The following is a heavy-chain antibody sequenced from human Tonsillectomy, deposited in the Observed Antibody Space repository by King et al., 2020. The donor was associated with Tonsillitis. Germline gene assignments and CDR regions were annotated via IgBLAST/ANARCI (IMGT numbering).Heavy chain of an antibody. Sequence: QLQESGPGLVKPSETLSLSCTVSDGSFSIISYPGGGIGHPQGRGLGWIGGVYYGGGTFSDPSFQSRVTIFVDTSKNQFSLRLSSVTAADTAVYYCARRSNPYLFDSWGQGTLVTVSS. CDR3: ARRSNPYLFDS. CDR1: DGSFSIISYP. V-gene: IGHV4-39*01. D-gene: IGHD4-11*01. J-gene: IGHJ4*02. CDR2: VYYGGGT.